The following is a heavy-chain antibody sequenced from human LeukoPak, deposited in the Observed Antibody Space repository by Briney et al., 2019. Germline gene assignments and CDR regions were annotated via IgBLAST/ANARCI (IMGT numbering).Heavy chain of an antibody. V-gene: IGHV3-30-3*01. CDR2: ISYDGSNK. CDR1: GFTFSSYA. Sequence: GGSLRLSCAASGFTFSSYAMHWVRQAPGKGLEWVTVISYDGSNKYYADSVKGRFTISRDNSKNTLYLQMNSLRAEDTAVYYCARDSVVEVAATQTYNWFDPWGQGTLVTVSS. D-gene: IGHD2-15*01. J-gene: IGHJ5*02. CDR3: ARDSVVEVAATQTYNWFDP.